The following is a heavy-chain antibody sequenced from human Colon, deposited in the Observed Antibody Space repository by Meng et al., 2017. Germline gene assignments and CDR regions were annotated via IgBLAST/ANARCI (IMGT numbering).Heavy chain of an antibody. CDR3: ARDYWGSLDF. CDR1: GGSISSGDYS. CDR2: ARIDYANT. V-gene: IGHV4-61*08. Sequence: QGHWQGPGPGMVSPSQTRSRTCTVSGGSISSGDYSWSWSRQHPGKGLEWIGYARIDYANTNYNPSLKSRVNVSLDTSKNQFSLNVRSVTAADTAVYYCARDYWGSLDFWGQGILVTVSS. D-gene: IGHD3-16*01. J-gene: IGHJ4*02.